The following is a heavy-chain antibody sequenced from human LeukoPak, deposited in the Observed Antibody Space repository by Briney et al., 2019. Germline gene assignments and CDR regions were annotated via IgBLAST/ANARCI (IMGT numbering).Heavy chain of an antibody. Sequence: SETLSLTCTVSGGSITSDKFYWGWIRQPPGKGLEWIGSFYYSGKTYYNPSLKSRVTISVDTSKSQFSLKLTSVTAADTAVYYCATRNLFTRGDDYWSPGTPVTVSS. CDR1: GGSITSDKFY. V-gene: IGHV4-39*01. CDR3: ATRNLFTRGDDY. D-gene: IGHD3-16*01. J-gene: IGHJ4*02. CDR2: FYYSGKT.